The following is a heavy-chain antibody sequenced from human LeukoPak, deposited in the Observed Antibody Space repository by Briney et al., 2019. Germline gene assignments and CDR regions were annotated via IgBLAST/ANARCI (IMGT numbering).Heavy chain of an antibody. D-gene: IGHD2-15*01. Sequence: ASVKVSCKASGGTFSSYAISWVRQAPGQGLEWMGGIIPIFGTANYAQKFQGRVTITADESTSTAYMELSSLRSEDTAVYYCASGYCSGGSCYSADYWGQGTLVTVSS. CDR2: IIPIFGTA. V-gene: IGHV1-69*13. J-gene: IGHJ4*02. CDR3: ASGYCSGGSCYSADY. CDR1: GGTFSSYA.